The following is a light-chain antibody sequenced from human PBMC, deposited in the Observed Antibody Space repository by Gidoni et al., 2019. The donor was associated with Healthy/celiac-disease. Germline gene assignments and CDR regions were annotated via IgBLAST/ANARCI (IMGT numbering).Light chain of an antibody. CDR1: QSVSSSY. Sequence: THSCRASQSVSSSYLAWYQQKPGQAPSLLIYGASSRATGIPDRFSGSGSGTDFTLTISRLEPEDFAVYYCQQYGSSPLTFGGGTKVEIK. CDR2: GAS. CDR3: QQYGSSPLT. J-gene: IGKJ4*01. V-gene: IGKV3-20*01.